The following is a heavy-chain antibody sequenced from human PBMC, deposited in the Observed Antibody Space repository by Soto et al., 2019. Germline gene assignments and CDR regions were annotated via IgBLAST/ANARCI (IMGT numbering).Heavy chain of an antibody. CDR2: IIPIFGTA. CDR1: GGTFSSYA. CDR3: ARWYCGGDCGGLDR. D-gene: IGHD2-21*02. V-gene: IGHV1-69*12. Sequence: QVQLVQSGAEVKKPGSSVKVSCKASGGTFSSYAISWVRQAPGQGLEWMGGIIPIFGTANYAQKFQGRVTVTADEATDTAYMELSSLLSEDTGVYYCARWYCGGDCGGLDRWGQGTLVTVSS. J-gene: IGHJ5*02.